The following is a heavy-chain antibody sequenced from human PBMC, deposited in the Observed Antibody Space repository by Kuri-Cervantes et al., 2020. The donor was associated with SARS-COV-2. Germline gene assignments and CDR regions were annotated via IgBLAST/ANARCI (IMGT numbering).Heavy chain of an antibody. CDR1: GYTFSAYF. CDR3: ARLWGTNDAFDI. Sequence: ASVKVSCKASGYTFSAYFLHWVRQAPGQGLEWLGWITPNTGVTHYAQSFQGSVTMTSDTSIDTAYLDVSNLRSDDTAVYYCARLWGTNDAFDIWGQGIMVTVSS. V-gene: IGHV1-2*02. D-gene: IGHD7-27*01. CDR2: ITPNTGVT. J-gene: IGHJ3*02.